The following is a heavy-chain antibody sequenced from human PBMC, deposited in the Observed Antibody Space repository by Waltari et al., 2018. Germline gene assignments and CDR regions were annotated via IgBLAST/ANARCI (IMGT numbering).Heavy chain of an antibody. V-gene: IGHV3-74*01. CDR1: GFTFRSHW. CDR3: ARPLYYSDSSGYYPTYYFDS. CDR2: INSDGSAT. D-gene: IGHD3-22*01. J-gene: IGHJ4*02. Sequence: EVQLVESGGGLVQPGGSLRLSCVVSGFTFRSHWMHWVRQVPGKGRVWVSRINSDGSATSYADSVKGRFTISRDNAKSTLYLQMNNLRDEDTAVYYCARPLYYSDSSGYYPTYYFDSWGQGTLVTVSS.